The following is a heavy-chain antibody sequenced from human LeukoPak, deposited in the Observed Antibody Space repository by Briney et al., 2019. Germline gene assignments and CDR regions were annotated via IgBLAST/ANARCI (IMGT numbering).Heavy chain of an antibody. CDR2: ISGSGDNT. CDR1: GFTFSSYA. Sequence: GGSLRLSCAASGFTFSSYAMSWVRQVPGKGLEWVSVISGSGDNTYYADSVKGRFTISRDNSKNMLYLQMNSLRAEDTAVYYCAKGLHYDFWSGLSYYFDYWGQGTLVTVSS. J-gene: IGHJ4*02. CDR3: AKGLHYDFWSGLSYYFDY. D-gene: IGHD3-3*01. V-gene: IGHV3-23*01.